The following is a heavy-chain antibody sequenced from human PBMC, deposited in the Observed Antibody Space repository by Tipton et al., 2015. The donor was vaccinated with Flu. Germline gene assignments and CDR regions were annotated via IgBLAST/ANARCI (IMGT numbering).Heavy chain of an antibody. V-gene: IGHV4-59*08. Sequence: TLSLTCTVSGDSISSYYWSWIRQPPGKGLEWIGYSHYSGSTNYSPSLKSRVTISVDTSKNHLSLKLSSVTAADTAVYYCARHRRPSSWGFDYWGQGSLVTVSS. J-gene: IGHJ4*02. CDR1: GDSISSYY. CDR3: ARHRRPSSWGFDY. D-gene: IGHD6-13*01. CDR2: SHYSGST.